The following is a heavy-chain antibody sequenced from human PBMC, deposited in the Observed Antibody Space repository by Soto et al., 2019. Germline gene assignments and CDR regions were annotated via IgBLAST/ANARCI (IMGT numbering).Heavy chain of an antibody. J-gene: IGHJ4*02. V-gene: IGHV3-7*04. CDR1: GFTLSTYW. D-gene: IGHD6-6*01. CDR2: IKQDGSEK. CDR3: ARAVAARGSY. Sequence: EVQLVESGGGLVQPGGSLRLSCVASGFTLSTYWMSWVRQAPGKGLEWVANIKQDGSEKYYVDSVKGRFSISRDNAKNSVYLQMNSLRAEDPAVYYCARAVAARGSYWGQGTLVTVSS.